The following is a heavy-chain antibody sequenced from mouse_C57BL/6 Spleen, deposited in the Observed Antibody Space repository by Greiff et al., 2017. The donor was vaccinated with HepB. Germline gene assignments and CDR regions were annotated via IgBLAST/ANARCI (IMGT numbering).Heavy chain of an antibody. CDR3: ARSGVYYGSSTPWFAY. J-gene: IGHJ3*01. D-gene: IGHD1-1*01. V-gene: IGHV8-12*01. CDR2: IYWADDK. CDR1: GFSLSTSGMG. Sequence: QVTLKVSGPGILQSSQTLSLTCSFSGFSLSTSGMGVSWIRQPSGKGLEWLAHIYWADDKRYNPSLKSRLTISKDTSRNQVFLKITSVDTADTATYYCARSGVYYGSSTPWFAYWGQGTLVTVSA.